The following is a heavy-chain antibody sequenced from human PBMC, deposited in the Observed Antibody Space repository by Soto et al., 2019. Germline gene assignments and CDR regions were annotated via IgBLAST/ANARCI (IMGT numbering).Heavy chain of an antibody. V-gene: IGHV1-24*01. CDR1: GYTLTELS. CDR3: ATDPWEWRAAAVSP. J-gene: IGHJ5*02. Sequence: ASVKVSCKVSGYTLTELSMHWARHAPGKGLEWMGGFDPEDGETIYAQKFQGRVTMTEDTSTDTAYMELSSLRSEDTAVYYCATDPWEWRAAAVSPWGQGTQVTVS. D-gene: IGHD6-13*01. CDR2: FDPEDGET.